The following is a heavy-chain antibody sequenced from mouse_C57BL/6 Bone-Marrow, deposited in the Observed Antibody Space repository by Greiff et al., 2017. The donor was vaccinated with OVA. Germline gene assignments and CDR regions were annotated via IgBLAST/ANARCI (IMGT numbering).Heavy chain of an antibody. J-gene: IGHJ1*03. CDR1: GFTFSDFY. CDR3: ARDALHYGSSHWYFDV. D-gene: IGHD1-1*01. CDR2: SRNKANDYTT. V-gene: IGHV7-1*01. Sequence: EVKLMESGGGLVQSGRSLRLSCATSGFTFSDFYMEWVRQAPGKGLEWIAASRNKANDYTTEYSASVKGRFIVSRDTSQSILYLQMNALRAEDTAIYYCARDALHYGSSHWYFDVWGTGTTVTVSS.